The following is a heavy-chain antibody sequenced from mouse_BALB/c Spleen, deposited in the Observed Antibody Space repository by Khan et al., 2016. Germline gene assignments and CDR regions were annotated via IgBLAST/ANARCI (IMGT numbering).Heavy chain of an antibody. CDR3: ALDGSWFAY. CDR2: IDPENGNT. D-gene: IGHD2-3*01. CDR1: GFNIKDYY. J-gene: IGHJ3*01. V-gene: IGHV14-1*02. Sequence: VQLQQSGAELVRPGALVKLSCKASGFNIKDYYMHWVKQRPEQGLEWIGWIDPENGNTIYDPKFQGKASIKADTSSNKAYLQLSSLTSEDTAVYYCALDGSWFAYWRQGTLVTVSA.